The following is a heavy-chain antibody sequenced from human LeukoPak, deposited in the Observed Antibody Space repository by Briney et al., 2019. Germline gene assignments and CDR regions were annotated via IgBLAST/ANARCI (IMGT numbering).Heavy chain of an antibody. CDR2: MNPYSGDR. CDR3: ARTTSLTASGYDY. V-gene: IGHV1-8*03. J-gene: IGHJ4*02. D-gene: IGHD4-17*01. CDR1: GYTFTTYH. Sequence: GASVKVSCKTSGYTFTTYHINWVRQATGQGLEWLGWMNPYSGDRGYAQKFQGRLSITSDTSISTAYMELSSLSSDDTAVYFCARTTSLTASGYDYWGQGTLVTVSS.